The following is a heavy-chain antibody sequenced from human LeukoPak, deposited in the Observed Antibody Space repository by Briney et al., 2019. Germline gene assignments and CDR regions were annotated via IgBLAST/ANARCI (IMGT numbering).Heavy chain of an antibody. CDR2: IYSGGST. CDR1: GFTVSSNY. J-gene: IGHJ4*02. D-gene: IGHD2-15*01. Sequence: GGSLRLSCAASGFTVSSNYMSWVRQAPGKGLEWVSVIYSGGSTYYADSVKGLFTISRDNSKNTLYLQMNSLRAEETAVYYCARDSVAWSFDYWGQGTLVTVSS. CDR3: ARDSVAWSFDY. V-gene: IGHV3-66*02.